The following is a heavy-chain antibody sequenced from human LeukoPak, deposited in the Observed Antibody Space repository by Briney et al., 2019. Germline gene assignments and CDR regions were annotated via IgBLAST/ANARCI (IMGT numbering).Heavy chain of an antibody. Sequence: GRSLRLSCTASGFTFSSYGMHWVRQAPGKGLERVEAIWYDGSNKYYADSVKGRFTISRDNSKNTLYLQMNSLRAEDTAVYYCARETPPGYFGSGPSYYYYGMDVWGQGTTVTVSS. CDR3: ARETPPGYFGSGPSYYYYGMDV. V-gene: IGHV3-33*01. CDR1: GFTFSSYG. D-gene: IGHD3-10*01. CDR2: IWYDGSNK. J-gene: IGHJ6*02.